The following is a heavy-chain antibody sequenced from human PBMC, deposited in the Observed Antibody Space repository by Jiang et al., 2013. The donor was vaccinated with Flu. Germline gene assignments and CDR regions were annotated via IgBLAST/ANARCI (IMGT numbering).Heavy chain of an antibody. V-gene: IGHV3-53*01. Sequence: GVVQPGRSLRLSCAASGFSFSSHAMHWVRQAPGKGLEWVSVIYSGGSTYYADSVKGRFTISRDNSKNTLYLQMNSLRAEDTAVYYCARAGALWWLFDYWGQGTLVTVSS. CDR3: ARAGALWWLFDY. J-gene: IGHJ4*02. CDR1: GFSFSSHA. D-gene: IGHD5-12*01. CDR2: IYSGGST.